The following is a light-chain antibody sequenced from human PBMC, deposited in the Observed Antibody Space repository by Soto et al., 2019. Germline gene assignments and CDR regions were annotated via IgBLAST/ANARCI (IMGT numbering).Light chain of an antibody. Sequence: DIQLTQSPSFLSASVEDRVTISCRASYDISSSLAWYQQEPGKPPKLLIYYSSTLQTGVPSRFTGSGSGMKFHLTISGLQFGDFATYFWQQLGHYPYTFGKGTKRKI. CDR3: QQLGHYPYT. V-gene: IGKV1-9*01. CDR2: YSS. J-gene: IGKJ2*01. CDR1: YDISSS.